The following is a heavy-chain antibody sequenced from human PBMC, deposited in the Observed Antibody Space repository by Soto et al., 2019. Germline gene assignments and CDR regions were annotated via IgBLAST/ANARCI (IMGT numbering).Heavy chain of an antibody. CDR2: IYYSGST. CDR1: GGSVSSGSYY. Sequence: QVQLQESGPGLVKPSETLSLTCTVSGGSVSSGSYYWSWIRQPPGKGLEWIGYIYYSGSTNYNPSLKSRVAISGNTSKHQFSLKLSSVTAADSAVYYCAREPAERSVYCPGWFDPWGPGTLVNVSS. CDR3: AREPAERSVYCPGWFDP. V-gene: IGHV4-61*01. D-gene: IGHD3-22*01. J-gene: IGHJ5*02.